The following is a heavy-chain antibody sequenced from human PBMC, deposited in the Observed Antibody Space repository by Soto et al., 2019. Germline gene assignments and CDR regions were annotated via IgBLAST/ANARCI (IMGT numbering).Heavy chain of an antibody. V-gene: IGHV3-30-3*01. CDR3: ARIPYLGYCSSTSCYDFP. D-gene: IGHD2-2*01. CDR2: ISYDGSNK. J-gene: IGHJ5*02. CDR1: GFTFSSYA. Sequence: SGGSLRLSCAASGFTFSSYAMHWVRQAPGKGLEWVAVISYDGSNKYYADSVKGRFTISRDNSKNTLYLQMNSLRAEDTAVYYCARIPYLGYCSSTSCYDFPWGQGTLVTVSS.